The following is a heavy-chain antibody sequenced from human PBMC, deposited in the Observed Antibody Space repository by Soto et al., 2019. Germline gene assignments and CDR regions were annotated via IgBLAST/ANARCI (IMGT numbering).Heavy chain of an antibody. J-gene: IGHJ4*02. CDR1: GGTFSSYA. D-gene: IGHD2-2*01. Sequence: SVKVSCKASGGTFSSYAISWVRQAPGQGLEWMGGIIPIFGTANYAQKFQGRVTITADESTSTAYMELSSLRSEDTAVYYCARGPIVVVPAATYYFDYWGQGTLVTVSS. V-gene: IGHV1-69*13. CDR3: ARGPIVVVPAATYYFDY. CDR2: IIPIFGTA.